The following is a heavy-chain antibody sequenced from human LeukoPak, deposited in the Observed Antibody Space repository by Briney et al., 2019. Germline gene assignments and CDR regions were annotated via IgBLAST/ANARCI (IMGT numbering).Heavy chain of an antibody. CDR1: GGSISSYY. CDR3: ARYETSHYYYYGMDV. Sequence: PSETLSLTCTVSGGSISSYYWSWIRQPPGKGLEWIGYIYYSGSTNYNPSLKSRVTISVDTSKNQFSLELSSVTAADTAVYYCARYETSHYYYYGMDVWGQGTTVTVSS. V-gene: IGHV4-59*12. D-gene: IGHD3-3*01. J-gene: IGHJ6*02. CDR2: IYYSGST.